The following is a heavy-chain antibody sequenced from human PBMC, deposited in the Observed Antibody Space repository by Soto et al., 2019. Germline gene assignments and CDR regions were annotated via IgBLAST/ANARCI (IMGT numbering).Heavy chain of an antibody. J-gene: IGHJ6*02. CDR2: VNPNSGGT. CDR1: GYTFTDYY. Sequence: ASVKVSCKASGYTFTDYYIHWVRQAPGQGLGWMGWVNPNSGGTNYAQKFQGWVTMTRDTSISTVYMELSSLKSDDMAVYYCAREGAATANYGMDVWGQGTTFTVSS. D-gene: IGHD2-15*01. CDR3: AREGAATANYGMDV. V-gene: IGHV1-2*04.